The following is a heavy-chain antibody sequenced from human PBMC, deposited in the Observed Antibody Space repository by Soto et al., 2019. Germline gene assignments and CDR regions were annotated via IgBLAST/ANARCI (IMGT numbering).Heavy chain of an antibody. Sequence: QLQLQESGPGLVKPSETLSLTCTVSGGSISSSSYYWGWIRQPPGKGLEWIGSIYYSGSTYYNPSLKSRVTISVDTSKNPFSLKLSSVTAADTAVYYCARHPEYYDSSGYYGAGFDYWGQGTLVTVSS. CDR1: GGSISSSSYY. V-gene: IGHV4-39*01. CDR3: ARHPEYYDSSGYYGAGFDY. CDR2: IYYSGST. D-gene: IGHD3-22*01. J-gene: IGHJ4*02.